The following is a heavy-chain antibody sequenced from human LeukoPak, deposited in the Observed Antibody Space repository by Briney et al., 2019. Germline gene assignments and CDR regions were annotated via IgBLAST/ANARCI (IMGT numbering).Heavy chain of an antibody. D-gene: IGHD3-10*01. J-gene: IGHJ3*02. CDR3: ARGSGSYSTDAFDI. Sequence: GGSLRLPCAASGFIFRSYWMHWVRQTPGKGLLWVSRINGDGSNTTYAESVKGRFTTSRDTAKNTLYLQMNSLRAEDTAVYYCARGSGSYSTDAFDIWGQGTMVTVSS. CDR2: INGDGSNT. CDR1: GFIFRSYW. V-gene: IGHV3-74*01.